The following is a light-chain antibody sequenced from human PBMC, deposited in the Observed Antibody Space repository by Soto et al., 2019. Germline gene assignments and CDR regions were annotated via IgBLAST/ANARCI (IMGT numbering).Light chain of an antibody. V-gene: IGKV3-15*01. CDR3: QQYHTWPIT. J-gene: IGKJ4*01. CDR1: QGVSRK. Sequence: EIVMTQSPATLSVAPGXRVTLSCRASQGVSRKLAWYQHKSGQAPRLLISGASAGATGIPARFSGSGSGTEFTLTISSLQSEDCAIYYCQQYHTWPITFCGGTKVDIK. CDR2: GAS.